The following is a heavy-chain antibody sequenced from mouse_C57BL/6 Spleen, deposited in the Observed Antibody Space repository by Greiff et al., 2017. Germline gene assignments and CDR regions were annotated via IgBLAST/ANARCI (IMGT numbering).Heavy chain of an antibody. Sequence: EVMLVESGGGLVKPGGSLKLSCAASGFTFRSYTMSWVRQTPEKRLEWVATISGGGGNTYYPDSVKGRFTISRDNAKNTLYLQMSSLRSEDTALYYCARPGYSNYQDWYFDVWGTGTTVTVSS. V-gene: IGHV5-9*01. CDR2: ISGGGGNT. CDR1: GFTFRSYT. J-gene: IGHJ1*03. CDR3: ARPGYSNYQDWYFDV. D-gene: IGHD2-5*01.